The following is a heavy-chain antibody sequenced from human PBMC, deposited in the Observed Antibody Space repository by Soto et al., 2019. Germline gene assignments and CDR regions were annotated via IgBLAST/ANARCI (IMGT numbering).Heavy chain of an antibody. J-gene: IGHJ4*02. CDR2: IIPIFGTA. Sequence: QVQLVQSGAEVKKPGSSVKVSCKASGGTFSSYAISWVRQAPGQGLEWMGGIIPIFGTANYAQKFQGRVTITADESTSTAYMELSSLRSEDTAVYYCASSGVRIAARLNPSYYFDYWGQGNLVTGSS. CDR3: ASSGVRIAARLNPSYYFDY. V-gene: IGHV1-69*01. CDR1: GGTFSSYA. D-gene: IGHD6-6*01.